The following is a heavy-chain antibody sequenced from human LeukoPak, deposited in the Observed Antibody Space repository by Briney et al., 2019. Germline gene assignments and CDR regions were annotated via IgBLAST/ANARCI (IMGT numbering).Heavy chain of an antibody. D-gene: IGHD6-6*01. Sequence: ASVKVSCKASGYTFHSYFMHWVRQAPGQGLEWMGIINPTGGSTTYAQKFQGRVTMTRDTSTSTVYMELSSLRSDDTAVYYCARTAARRFGYWGQGTLVTVSS. CDR1: GYTFHSYF. V-gene: IGHV1-46*02. CDR3: ARTAARRFGY. CDR2: INPTGGST. J-gene: IGHJ4*02.